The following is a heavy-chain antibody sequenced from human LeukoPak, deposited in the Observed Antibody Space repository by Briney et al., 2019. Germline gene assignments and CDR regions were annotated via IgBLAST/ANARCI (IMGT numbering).Heavy chain of an antibody. J-gene: IGHJ6*03. D-gene: IGHD2-2*01. CDR3: ARGPGYCSSTSCPYYYYMDV. Sequence: GGSLRLSCAASGFTFSSYSMNWVRQAPGKGLEWVSSISSSSSYIYYADSVKGRFTISRDNSKNTLYLQMGSLRAEDMAVYYCARGPGYCSSTSCPYYYYMDVWGKGTTVTISS. CDR1: GFTFSSYS. CDR2: ISSSSSYI. V-gene: IGHV3-21*01.